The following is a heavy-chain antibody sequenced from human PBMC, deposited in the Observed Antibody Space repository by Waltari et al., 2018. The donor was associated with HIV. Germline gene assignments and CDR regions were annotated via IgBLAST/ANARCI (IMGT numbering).Heavy chain of an antibody. CDR1: GYTFTGYY. Sequence: QVHLVQSGAEVKKPGASVNVSCKASGYTFTGYYIYWVRQAPGQGLEWMGWINPNSGGTEYAQKFQGRVTMNSDTSINTAYMELSRLSSDDTAVYYCARVTYSGSYYGDYWGQGTLVTVSS. J-gene: IGHJ4*02. V-gene: IGHV1-2*02. D-gene: IGHD5-12*01. CDR2: INPNSGGT. CDR3: ARVTYSGSYYGDY.